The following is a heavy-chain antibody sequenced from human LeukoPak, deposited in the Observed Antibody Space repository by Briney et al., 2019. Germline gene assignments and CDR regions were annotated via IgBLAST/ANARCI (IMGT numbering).Heavy chain of an antibody. CDR2: IIPILGIA. CDR3: ARGVDGGNSDWFDP. V-gene: IGHV1-69*04. D-gene: IGHD4-23*01. CDR1: GGTFSSYA. J-gene: IGHJ5*02. Sequence: ASVKVSCKASGGTFSSYAISWVRQAPGQGLEWMGRIIPILGIANYAQKFQGRVTITADKSTSTAYMELSSLRSEDTPVYYCARGVDGGNSDWFDPWGQGTMVTVSS.